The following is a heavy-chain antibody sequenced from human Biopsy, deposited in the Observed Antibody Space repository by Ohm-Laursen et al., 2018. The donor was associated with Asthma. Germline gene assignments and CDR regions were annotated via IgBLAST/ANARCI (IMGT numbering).Heavy chain of an antibody. Sequence: SLRLSCSASGFTVSSNGMSWVRQPPGKGLEWDSVIYSGGGTFYADSVKGRVTISRDNAKSSLHLQMSSLRAEDTAVYFCARDFTIGSGSPLHFWGPGTLVTVPS. CDR2: IYSGGGT. CDR3: ARDFTIGSGSPLHF. V-gene: IGHV3-53*01. CDR1: GFTVSSNG. J-gene: IGHJ4*01. D-gene: IGHD3-10*01.